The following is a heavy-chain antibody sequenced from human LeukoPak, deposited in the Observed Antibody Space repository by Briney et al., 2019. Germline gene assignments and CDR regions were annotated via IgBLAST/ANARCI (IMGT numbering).Heavy chain of an antibody. J-gene: IGHJ4*02. CDR1: GFAFSNYA. Sequence: GGSLRLSCAASGFAFSNYAMSWVRQAPGKGLEWVSGFTDGGTSTFYADSVKGRFTISRDNSKNTLYLQMSSLRPEDAAVYYCAKKLPPGGPIGWPIDYWGQGTLVTVSS. CDR2: FTDGGTST. CDR3: AKKLPPGGPIGWPIDY. D-gene: IGHD6-19*01. V-gene: IGHV3-23*01.